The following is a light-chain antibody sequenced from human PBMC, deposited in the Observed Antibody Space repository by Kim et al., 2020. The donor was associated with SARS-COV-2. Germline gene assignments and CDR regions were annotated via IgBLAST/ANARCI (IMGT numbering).Light chain of an antibody. Sequence: SYELTQPPSVSVSPGQTASITCSGDKLGDKYACWYQQKPGQSHVLVIYQDSKRPSGIPERFSGSNSGNTATLTISGTQAMDEDDYYCQAWDSSTSAVVF. J-gene: IGLJ2*01. CDR2: QDS. V-gene: IGLV3-1*01. CDR3: QAWDSSTSAVV. CDR1: KLGDKY.